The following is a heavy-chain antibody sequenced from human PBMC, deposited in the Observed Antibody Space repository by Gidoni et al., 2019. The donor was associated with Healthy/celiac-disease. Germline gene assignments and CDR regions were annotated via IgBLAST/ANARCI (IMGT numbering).Heavy chain of an antibody. CDR2: IYYSGST. CDR1: GGSFRSGGYY. Sequence: QVQLQESGPGLVKPSQTLSLTRTVPGGSFRSGGYYWSWIRQHPGKGLEWIWYIYYSGSTYYNPSLKSRVTISVDTSKTQFSLKLGSVTAADTAVYYCARALAGVAAAGTFFDAFDIWGQGTMVTVSS. J-gene: IGHJ3*02. V-gene: IGHV4-31*03. D-gene: IGHD6-13*01. CDR3: ARALAGVAAAGTFFDAFDI.